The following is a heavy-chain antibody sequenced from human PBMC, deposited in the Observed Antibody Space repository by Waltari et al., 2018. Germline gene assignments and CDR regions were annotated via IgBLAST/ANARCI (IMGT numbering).Heavy chain of an antibody. V-gene: IGHV4-38-2*01. Sequence: QVQLQESGPGLVKPSETLSLTCAVSGYSISSGYSWGWIRQPPGKGLEWIGSIYHSGSTYYNPSLKSRVTISVDTSKNQFSLKLSSVTAADTAVYYCAGEAGLVAYYYGMDVWGQGTTVTVSS. CDR3: AGEAGLVAYYYGMDV. J-gene: IGHJ6*02. CDR2: IYHSGST. D-gene: IGHD2-15*01. CDR1: GYSISSGYS.